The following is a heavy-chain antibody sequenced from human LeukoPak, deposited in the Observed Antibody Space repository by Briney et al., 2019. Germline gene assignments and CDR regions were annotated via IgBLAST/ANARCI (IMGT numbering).Heavy chain of an antibody. V-gene: IGHV4-4*02. CDR3: ARQYSYGPFDY. CDR2: IYRSEDT. CDR1: GGSISSSDW. Sequence: SGTLSLTCAVSGGSISSSDWWSWVRQPPGRGLERIEYIYRSEDTNYNPSLKSRVTMSLDKSKNQFSLKLRSVTAADTAVYYCARQYSYGPFDYWGQGTLVTVSS. J-gene: IGHJ4*02. D-gene: IGHD5-18*01.